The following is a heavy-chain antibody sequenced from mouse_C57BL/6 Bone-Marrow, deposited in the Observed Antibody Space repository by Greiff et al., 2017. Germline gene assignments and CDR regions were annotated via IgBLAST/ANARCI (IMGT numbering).Heavy chain of an antibody. CDR3: VRGYYGSSADWYFDV. V-gene: IGHV10-1*01. D-gene: IGHD1-1*01. CDR2: IRSKSNNYAT. CDR1: GFSFNTYA. Sequence: EVMLVESGGGLVQPKGSLKLSCAASGFSFNTYAMNWVRQAPGKGLEWVARIRSKSNNYATYYADSVKDRFTISRDDSESMLYLQMNNLKTEDTAMYYGVRGYYGSSADWYFDVWGTGTTVTVSS. J-gene: IGHJ1*03.